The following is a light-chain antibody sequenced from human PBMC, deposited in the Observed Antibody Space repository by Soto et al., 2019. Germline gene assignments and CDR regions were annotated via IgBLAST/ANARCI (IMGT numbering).Light chain of an antibody. V-gene: IGLV2-14*01. J-gene: IGLJ2*01. CDR3: ASYASSNTLI. CDR2: GVS. Sequence: QSALTQPASVSGSPGQSITISCTGTSSDVGAYNYVSWYQQHPGKVPKLMIYGVSYRPSGVSNRFSGSKSGNTASLTISGLQAEDEADYYCASYASSNTLIFGGATNLTVL. CDR1: SSDVGAYNY.